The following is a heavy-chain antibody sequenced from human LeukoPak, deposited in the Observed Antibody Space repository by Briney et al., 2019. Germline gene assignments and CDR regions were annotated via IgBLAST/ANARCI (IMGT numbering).Heavy chain of an antibody. D-gene: IGHD3-22*01. Sequence: GGSLRLSCAAFGFTFSSYAMHWVRQGPGKGLEWVAIISYDGRNNHYADSVKGRFTISRDNSKNTLHLQMNSLRAEDTAVYYCAKLGFDSSGSHTLFDYWGQGTQVTVSS. CDR3: AKLGFDSSGSHTLFDY. V-gene: IGHV3-30*18. CDR1: GFTFSSYA. CDR2: ISYDGRNN. J-gene: IGHJ4*02.